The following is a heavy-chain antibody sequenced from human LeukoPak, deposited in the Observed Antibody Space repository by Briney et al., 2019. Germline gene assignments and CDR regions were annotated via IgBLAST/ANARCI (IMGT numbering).Heavy chain of an antibody. J-gene: IGHJ4*02. CDR2: IHTSGST. Sequence: SETLSLTCTASGGSISSYYWGWIRQPAGKGLEWIGRIHTSGSTNYNPSLKSRVTMSVDTSKNQFSLKLSSVTAADTAVYYCARDRYYYDSSGYYRLDYWGQGTLVTVSS. CDR3: ARDRYYYDSSGYYRLDY. CDR1: GGSISSYY. V-gene: IGHV4-4*07. D-gene: IGHD3-22*01.